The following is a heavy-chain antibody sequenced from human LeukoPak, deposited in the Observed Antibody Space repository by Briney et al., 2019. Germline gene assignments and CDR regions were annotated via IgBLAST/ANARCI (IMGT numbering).Heavy chain of an antibody. CDR1: GGSISSDY. D-gene: IGHD1-26*01. CDR2: VSYTGTT. CDR3: ARLASGSYGPLTPFDY. V-gene: IGHV4-59*01. J-gene: IGHJ4*02. Sequence: SETLSLTCTVSGGSISSDYWTWIRQPPGKRLQWIGYVSYTGTTNYDASLKSRVTISLDTSKNQFSLKVTSVTAADTAVYYSARLASGSYGPLTPFDYWGQGTLVTVSS.